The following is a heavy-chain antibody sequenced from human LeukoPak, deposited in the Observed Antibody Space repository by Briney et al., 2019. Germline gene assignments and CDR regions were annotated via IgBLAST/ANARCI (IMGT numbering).Heavy chain of an antibody. CDR3: AKNTEYRFPLSFDY. CDR2: ISGSGGST. CDR1: GFTFSSYA. Sequence: PGGSLRLSCAASGFTFSSYAMSWVRQAPGKGLEWVSAISGSGGSTYYADSVKGRFTISRDNSNNTLYLQMNSLRAEDTAIYYCAKNTEYRFPLSFDYWGQGTLVTVSS. D-gene: IGHD2/OR15-2a*01. J-gene: IGHJ4*02. V-gene: IGHV3-23*01.